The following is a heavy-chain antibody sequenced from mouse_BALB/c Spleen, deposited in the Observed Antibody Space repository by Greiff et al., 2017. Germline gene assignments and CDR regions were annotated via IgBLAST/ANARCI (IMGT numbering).Heavy chain of an antibody. CDR1: GFAFSSYD. J-gene: IGHJ2*01. Sequence: EVKLVESGGGLVKPGGSLKLSCAASGFAFSSYDMSWVRQTPEKRLEWVAYISSGGGSTYYPDTVKGRFTISRDNAKNTLYLQMSSLKSEDTAMYYCARGNYYGYYFDYWGQGTTLTVSS. V-gene: IGHV5-12-1*01. D-gene: IGHD1-1*01. CDR3: ARGNYYGYYFDY. CDR2: ISSGGGST.